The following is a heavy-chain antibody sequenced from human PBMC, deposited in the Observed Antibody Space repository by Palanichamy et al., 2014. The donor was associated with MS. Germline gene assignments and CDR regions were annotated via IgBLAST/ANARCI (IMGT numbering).Heavy chain of an antibody. CDR1: GYSFTSHW. CDR2: IYPGDSDT. CDR3: ARLGYGDRWYEGDFDY. D-gene: IGHD6-13*01. Sequence: EVQLVQSGAEVKKPGESLKISCKGSGYSFTSHWIGWVRQMPGKGLEWMGIIYPGDSDTRYSPSFRGQVTISADRSISTAYLQWSSLKASDTAIYYCARLGYGDRWYEGDFDYWGQGTLVTVSS. V-gene: IGHV5-51*03. J-gene: IGHJ4*02.